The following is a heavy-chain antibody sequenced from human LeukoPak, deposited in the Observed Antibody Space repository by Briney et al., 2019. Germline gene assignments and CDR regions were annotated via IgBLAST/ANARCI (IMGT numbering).Heavy chain of an antibody. Sequence: PGGSLRLSCAASGFTVSSNYMTWVRQAPGKGLEWVSVIYSGTGTYYADSVEGRFTISRDNSKNTLYLQMNSLRAEDTAVYYCARVPNPSLFYFDYWGQGTLVTVSS. CDR1: GFTVSSNY. J-gene: IGHJ4*02. CDR2: IYSGTGT. CDR3: ARVPNPSLFYFDY. V-gene: IGHV3-66*01. D-gene: IGHD1-14*01.